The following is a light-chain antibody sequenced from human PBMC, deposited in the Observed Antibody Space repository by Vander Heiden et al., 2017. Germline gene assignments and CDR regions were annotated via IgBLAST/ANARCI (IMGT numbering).Light chain of an antibody. V-gene: IGKV3-15*01. CDR3: QQYNNWPRWT. CDR2: GAS. Sequence: EIVMTQSPATLSVSPGERATLSCRASQSVSSNFAWYQQKPGQAPRLLIYGASTRATGIPARVSGSGSGTEFTLTISSLQSEDFAVYYCQQYNNWPRWTFGPGTKVELK. CDR1: QSVSSN. J-gene: IGKJ1*01.